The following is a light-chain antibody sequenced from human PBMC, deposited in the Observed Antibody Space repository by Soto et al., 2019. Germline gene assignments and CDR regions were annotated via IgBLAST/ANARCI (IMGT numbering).Light chain of an antibody. Sequence: QSALTQPRSVSGSPGQSVSISCTGARSDVGGYDYVSWYQQHPDKAPKVIIYDVSNRPSGVSNRFSGSKSGNTASLTISGLQAEDEADYYCSSYTSSSTLVFGGGTQLTVL. CDR3: SSYTSSSTLV. CDR2: DVS. V-gene: IGLV2-14*01. J-gene: IGLJ2*01. CDR1: RSDVGGYDY.